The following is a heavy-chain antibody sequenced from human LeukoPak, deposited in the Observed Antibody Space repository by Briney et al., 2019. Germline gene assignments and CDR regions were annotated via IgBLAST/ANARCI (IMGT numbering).Heavy chain of an antibody. CDR3: ARAGGYSYGSVSEWYFDL. CDR1: GFTFSSYS. D-gene: IGHD5-18*01. V-gene: IGHV3-48*02. J-gene: IGHJ2*01. Sequence: GGSLRLSCAASGFTFSSYSMNWVRQAPGKGLEWVSYISSSSSTIYYADSVKGRFTISRDNAKNSLYLQMNSLRDEDTAVYYCARAGGYSYGSVSEWYFDLWGRGTLVTVSS. CDR2: ISSSSSTI.